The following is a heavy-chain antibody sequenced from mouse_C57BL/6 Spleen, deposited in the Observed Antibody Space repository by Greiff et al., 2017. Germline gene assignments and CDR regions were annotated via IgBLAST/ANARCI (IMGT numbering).Heavy chain of an antibody. D-gene: IGHD2-4*01. CDR2: ISSGGSYT. Sequence: EVMLVESGGDLVKPGGSLKLSCAASGFTFSSYGMSWVRQTPDKRLEWVATISSGGSYTYYPDSVKGRFTITRDNAKNTLYLQMSSLKTEDTAMYDCASGIDYDHDVNAMDYWGQGTSVTVSS. CDR3: ASGIDYDHDVNAMDY. CDR1: GFTFSSYG. V-gene: IGHV5-6*02. J-gene: IGHJ4*01.